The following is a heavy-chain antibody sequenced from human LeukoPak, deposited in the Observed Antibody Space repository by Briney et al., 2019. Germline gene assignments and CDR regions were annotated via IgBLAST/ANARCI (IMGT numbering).Heavy chain of an antibody. CDR1: GYTFTSYD. Sequence: APVKVSCKASGYTFTSYDINWVRQATGQGLEWMGWMNPNSGNTGYAQKFQGRVTITRNTSISTAYMELSSLRSEDTAVYYCASDRGLNWFDPWGQGTLVTVSS. CDR2: MNPNSGNT. CDR3: ASDRGLNWFDP. D-gene: IGHD1-14*01. J-gene: IGHJ5*02. V-gene: IGHV1-8*03.